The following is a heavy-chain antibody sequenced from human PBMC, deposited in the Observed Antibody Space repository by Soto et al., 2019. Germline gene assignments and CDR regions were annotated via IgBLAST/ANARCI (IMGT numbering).Heavy chain of an antibody. CDR2: IYYSGST. J-gene: IGHJ6*03. Sequence: SETLSLTCTVSGGSISSYYWSWIRQPPGKGLEWIGYIYYSGSTNYNPSLKSRVTISVDTSKNQFSLKLSSVTAADTAVYYCARRSVGFGELMGDYYYYMDVWGKGTTVTVSS. CDR3: ARRSVGFGELMGDYYYYMDV. V-gene: IGHV4-59*01. CDR1: GGSISSYY. D-gene: IGHD3-10*01.